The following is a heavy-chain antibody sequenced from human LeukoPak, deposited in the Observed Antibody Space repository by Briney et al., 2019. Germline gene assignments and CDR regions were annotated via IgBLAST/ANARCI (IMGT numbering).Heavy chain of an antibody. CDR1: GFTFSSYS. CDR2: IKEDGSEK. J-gene: IGHJ4*02. D-gene: IGHD3-22*01. CDR3: VRRLGFYDSSGYYGDY. V-gene: IGHV3-7*01. Sequence: GGSLRLSCAASGFTFSSYSMNWVRQAPGKGLEWVANIKEDGSEKYYVDSVEGRLTISRDDAKSSLFLQMTSLRAEDTAVYYCVRRLGFYDSSGYYGDYWGQGTLVTVSA.